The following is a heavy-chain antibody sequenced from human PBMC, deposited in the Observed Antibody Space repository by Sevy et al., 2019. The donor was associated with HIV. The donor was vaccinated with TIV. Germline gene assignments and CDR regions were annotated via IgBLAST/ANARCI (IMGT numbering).Heavy chain of an antibody. V-gene: IGHV3-15*01. CDR2: IKSKTDGGTT. J-gene: IGHJ4*02. CDR3: TTVPHDYGGNSADY. CDR1: GFTFSNAW. D-gene: IGHD4-17*01. Sequence: GGSLRLSCAASGFTFSNAWMSWVRQAPGKGLEWVGRIKSKTDGGTTDYAAPVKGRFTISRDDSKNTLYLQMNSLKTEDTAVYYRTTVPHDYGGNSADYWGQGTLVTVSS.